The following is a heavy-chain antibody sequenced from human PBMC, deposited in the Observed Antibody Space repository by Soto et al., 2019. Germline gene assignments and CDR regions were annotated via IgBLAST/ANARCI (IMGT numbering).Heavy chain of an antibody. Sequence: QLHLVQSGAVVKKPGASVTVSCSASGYPVTAYYMHWVRQAPGRGLEWMGGINPATGAAKYTQTFQGRVTMTRETATSTAIMELSGLTSGETAVFYCARGGGVGVAGSAAFDMWGQGTLVTVSS. CDR2: INPATGAA. J-gene: IGHJ3*02. V-gene: IGHV1-2*02. D-gene: IGHD3-3*01. CDR3: ARGGGVGVAGSAAFDM. CDR1: GYPVTAYY.